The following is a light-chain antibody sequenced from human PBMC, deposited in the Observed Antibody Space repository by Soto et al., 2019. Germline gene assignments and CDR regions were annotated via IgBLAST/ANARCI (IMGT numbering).Light chain of an antibody. CDR3: QQAQSFPLT. V-gene: IGKV1-12*01. CDR1: QDINRW. Sequence: DIEMTQSPSSVSASVGDRVTITCRASQDINRWLAWYQQKPGKAPKLLIYAASTLQGGVPPRFSGSGTGTDFTLTINRLQPEDFATYYCQQAQSFPLTLGGGTKVDIK. J-gene: IGKJ4*01. CDR2: AAS.